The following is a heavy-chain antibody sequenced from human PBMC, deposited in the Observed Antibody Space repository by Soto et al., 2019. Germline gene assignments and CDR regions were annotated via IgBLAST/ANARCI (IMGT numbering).Heavy chain of an antibody. CDR2: ISYDGSNK. J-gene: IGHJ4*02. Sequence: PGGSLRLSCAASGFTFSSYGMHWVRQAPGKGLEWVAVISYDGSNKYYADSVKGRFTISRDNSKNTLYLQMNSLRAEDTAVYYCLVGYQLLSIDYWGQGTLVTVSS. D-gene: IGHD2-2*01. V-gene: IGHV3-30*03. CDR1: GFTFSSYG. CDR3: LVGYQLLSIDY.